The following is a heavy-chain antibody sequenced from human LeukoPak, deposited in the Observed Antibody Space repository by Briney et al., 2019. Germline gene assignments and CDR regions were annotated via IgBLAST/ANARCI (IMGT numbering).Heavy chain of an antibody. J-gene: IGHJ6*03. CDR1: GGSISSGSYY. CDR2: IYTSGST. Sequence: SETLSLTCTVSGGSISSGSYYWRWIRQPAGKGLEWIGRIYTSGSTNHNPSLKSRVTISVDTSKNQFSLKLSSVTAADTALHYCARDSLLPSAMGYYYMDVWGKGTTVTVSS. D-gene: IGHD2-2*01. V-gene: IGHV4-61*02. CDR3: ARDSLLPSAMGYYYMDV.